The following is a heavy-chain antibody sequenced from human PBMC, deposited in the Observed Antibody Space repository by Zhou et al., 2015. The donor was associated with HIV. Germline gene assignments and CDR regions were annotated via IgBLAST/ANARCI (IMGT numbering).Heavy chain of an antibody. CDR3: AREAFPVAGNGLDV. Sequence: QVQLVQSGAEVKKPGSSVKVSCKASGGTFSSYTISWVRQAPGQGLEWMGRIIPILGIANYAQKFQGRVTITADKSTSTAYMELSSLRSDDTAVYYCAREAFPVAGNGLDVWGQGTTVTVS. V-gene: IGHV1-69*08. J-gene: IGHJ6*02. CDR1: GGTFSSYT. CDR2: IIPILGIA. D-gene: IGHD3-3*02.